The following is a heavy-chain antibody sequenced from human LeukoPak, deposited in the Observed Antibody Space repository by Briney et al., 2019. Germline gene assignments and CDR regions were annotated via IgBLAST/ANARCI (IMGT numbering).Heavy chain of an antibody. D-gene: IGHD3-10*01. V-gene: IGHV7-4-1*02. CDR2: INTNTGNA. Sequence: GASVKVSFKASGYTFTNNGINGVRQAPGQGLEWMGWINTNTGNATYAQGFTGRFVFSLDTSVSTAYLQISSLKAEDTAVYYCARSGGSGSYYARYYYYYMDVWGKGTTVTVS. CDR1: GYTFTNNG. J-gene: IGHJ6*03. CDR3: ARSGGSGSYYARYYYYYMDV.